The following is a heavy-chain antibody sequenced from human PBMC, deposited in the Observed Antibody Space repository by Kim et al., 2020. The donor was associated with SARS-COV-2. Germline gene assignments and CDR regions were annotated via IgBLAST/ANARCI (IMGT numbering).Heavy chain of an antibody. V-gene: IGHV3-49*04. CDR2: IRSKAYGGTT. J-gene: IGHJ6*03. Sequence: GGSLRLSCTASGFTFGDYAMSWVRQAPGKGLEWVGFIRSKAYGGTTEYAASVKGRFTISRDDSKSIAYLQMNSLKTEDTAVYYCTRAPTGLWDYYYYMDVWGKGTTVTVSS. CDR1: GFTFGDYA. CDR3: TRAPTGLWDYYYYMDV. D-gene: IGHD1-26*01.